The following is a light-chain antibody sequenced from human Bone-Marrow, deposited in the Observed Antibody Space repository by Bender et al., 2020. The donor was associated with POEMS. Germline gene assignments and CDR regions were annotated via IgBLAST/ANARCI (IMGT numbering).Light chain of an antibody. CDR1: TSDVGSYNL. Sequence: QSALTQPASVSGSPGQSITISCSGTTSDVGSYNLVSWYQQHPGKAPKLMIYEDTKRPSGVSNRFSGSKSGNTASLTISGLRAEDEADYYCCSYSSSIIVVFGGGTKLTVL. CDR2: EDT. J-gene: IGLJ2*01. V-gene: IGLV2-23*01. CDR3: CSYSSSIIVV.